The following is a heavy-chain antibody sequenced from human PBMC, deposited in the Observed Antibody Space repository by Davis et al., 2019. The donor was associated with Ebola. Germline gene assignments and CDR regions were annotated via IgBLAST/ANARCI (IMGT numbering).Heavy chain of an antibody. CDR1: EFTFSSYE. CDR2: ISSAGTKI. V-gene: IGHV3-48*03. J-gene: IGHJ4*02. Sequence: PGGSLRLSCAASEFTFSSYEMNWVRQAPGKGLEWVAYISSAGTKIFYADSVKGRFIVSRNNANTTLFLQMNSLRDDDTAVYFCARVILWYEGAYWGQGTHVIVSS. CDR3: ARVILWYEGAY. D-gene: IGHD6-13*01.